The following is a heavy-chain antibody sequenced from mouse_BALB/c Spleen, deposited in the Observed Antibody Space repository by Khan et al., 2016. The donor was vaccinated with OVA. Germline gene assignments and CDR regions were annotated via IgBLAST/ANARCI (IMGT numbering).Heavy chain of an antibody. D-gene: IGHD2-14*01. CDR3: ARGGAAYYRNDGGAIEY. J-gene: IGHJ4*01. V-gene: IGHV9-4*02. CDR1: GYTFTTAG. Sequence: QIQLVQSGPELKKPGETVRISCKASGYTFTTAGIQWVQKMPGKGLKWIGWINTHSGVPKYAEDFKGRFAFSLEISVNTAYLQITNLKNEETATYFWARGGAAYYRNDGGAIEYWGQGTSVTVSA. CDR2: INTHSGVP.